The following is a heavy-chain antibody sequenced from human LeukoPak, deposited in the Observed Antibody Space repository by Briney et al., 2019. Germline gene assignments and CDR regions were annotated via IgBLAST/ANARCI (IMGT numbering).Heavy chain of an antibody. V-gene: IGHV3-7*03. J-gene: IGHJ4*02. CDR2: IKQDGSEK. CDR1: GFTFSSYW. D-gene: IGHD3-9*01. Sequence: GGSLRLARAASGFTFSSYWMRWVRQAPGKGREWVANIKQDGSEKYYVDSVKGRFTISRDNAKNSLYLQMNSLRAEDTAVYYCARAYFDWLLYTYFDYWGQGTLVTVSS. CDR3: ARAYFDWLLYTYFDY.